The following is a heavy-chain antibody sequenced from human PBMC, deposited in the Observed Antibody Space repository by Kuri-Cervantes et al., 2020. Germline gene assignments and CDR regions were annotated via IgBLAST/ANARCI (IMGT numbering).Heavy chain of an antibody. CDR2: INHSGIT. V-gene: IGHV4-34*01. J-gene: IGHJ4*02. Sequence: GSLRLPCAAHDGSFSVYYWNWIRQSPGKGLEWIGEINHSGITNYNPSLKSRVTISVDTSKYQFSLKLSSVTAADTAVYYCDRGHIVVVTAIPYYFDYWGQGTLVTVSS. D-gene: IGHD2-21*02. CDR1: DGSFSVYY. CDR3: DRGHIVVVTAIPYYFDY.